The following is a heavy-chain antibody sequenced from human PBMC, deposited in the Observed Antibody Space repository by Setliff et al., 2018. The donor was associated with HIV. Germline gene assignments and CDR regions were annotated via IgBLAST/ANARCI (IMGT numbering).Heavy chain of an antibody. Sequence: PGESLKISCAASGFTFSSYSMNWVRQAPGKGLEWVSSISSSGSYIYYAASLKGRFTITRDNARNSLYLEMSTLRAEDAALYYCARSRSTRDAFDTWGRGTMVTVSS. CDR1: GFTFSSYS. V-gene: IGHV3-21*01. CDR3: ARSRSTRDAFDT. D-gene: IGHD2-2*01. CDR2: ISSSGSYI. J-gene: IGHJ3*02.